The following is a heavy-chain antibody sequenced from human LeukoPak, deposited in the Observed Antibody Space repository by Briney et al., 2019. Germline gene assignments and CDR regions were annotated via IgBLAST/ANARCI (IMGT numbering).Heavy chain of an antibody. J-gene: IGHJ4*02. V-gene: IGHV1/OR15-1*04. D-gene: IGHD3-9*01. CDR2: INPNSGGT. CDR3: ARGGYFDWRKRRGYYFDY. CDR1: GYIFTDYY. Sequence: EASVKVSCKASGYIFTDYYMHWVRQAPGQELGWMGRINPNSGGTNYAQKFQGRVTMTRNTSISTAYMELSSLRSEDTAVYYCARGGYFDWRKRRGYYFDYWGQGTLVTVSS.